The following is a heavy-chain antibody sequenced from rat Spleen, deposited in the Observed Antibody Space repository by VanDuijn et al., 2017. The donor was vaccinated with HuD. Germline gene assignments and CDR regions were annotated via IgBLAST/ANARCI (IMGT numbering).Heavy chain of an antibody. V-gene: IGHV5-31*01. J-gene: IGHJ2*01. Sequence: EVQLVESGGGLVQPGRSLNLSCVASGFTFNNYWLTWIRQAPGKGLEWVASITDTGGYTYYPDSVKGRFTISRDNAKSTLYLQMDNLRSEDTATYYCARSVFDYWGQGVMVTVSS. CDR3: ARSVFDY. CDR1: GFTFNNYW. CDR2: ITDTGGYT.